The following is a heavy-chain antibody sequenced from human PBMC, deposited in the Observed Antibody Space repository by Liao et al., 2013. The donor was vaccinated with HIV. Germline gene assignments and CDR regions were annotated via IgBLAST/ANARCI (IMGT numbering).Heavy chain of an antibody. J-gene: IGHJ4*02. D-gene: IGHD3-3*01. CDR3: AREDFWSGYYNPTFDY. CDR1: GGSISSYY. Sequence: QVQLQESGPGLVKPSETLSLTCTVSGGSISSYYWSWIRQPAGKGLEWIGRIYTSGSTNYNPSLKSRVTMSVDTSKNQFSLKLSSVTAADTAVYYCAREDFWSGYYNPTFDYWGQGSLVIVSS. CDR2: IYTSGST. V-gene: IGHV4-4*07.